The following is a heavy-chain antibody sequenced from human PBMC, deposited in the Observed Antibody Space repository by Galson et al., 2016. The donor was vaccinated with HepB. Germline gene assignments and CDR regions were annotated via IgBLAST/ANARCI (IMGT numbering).Heavy chain of an antibody. D-gene: IGHD3-9*01. CDR3: TKNVWGYFDFYYSDL. Sequence: LRLSCAASGFTFKSYPMSWVRQAPGKGLEWVAGISSNGDSTHYADSVTGRFTISRDISRRVLYLQMNSLRAEDTAAYYCTKNVWGYFDFYYSDLWGQGTLVIVSS. CDR1: GFTFKSYP. CDR2: ISSNGDST. J-gene: IGHJ4*02. V-gene: IGHV3-23*01.